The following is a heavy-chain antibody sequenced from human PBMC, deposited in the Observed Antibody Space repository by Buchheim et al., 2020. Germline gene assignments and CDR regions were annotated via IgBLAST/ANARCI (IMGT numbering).Heavy chain of an antibody. J-gene: IGHJ4*02. CDR1: GFSFSSYP. CDR3: ARDYYDSSAYYYSVGCLDY. D-gene: IGHD3-22*01. Sequence: QVQLVESGGGVVQPGTSLRLSCAASGFSFSSYPLHWVRQAPGKGLDWVALISYDGSNEYYADSVKGRFTISRDNSKNTLYLKMNCLRIDDMAVYFSARDYYDSSAYYYSVGCLDYWGQGTL. CDR2: ISYDGSNE. V-gene: IGHV3-30-3*01.